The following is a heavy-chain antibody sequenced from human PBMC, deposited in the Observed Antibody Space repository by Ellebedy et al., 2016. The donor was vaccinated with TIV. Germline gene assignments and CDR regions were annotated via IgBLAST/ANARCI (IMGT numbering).Heavy chain of an antibody. V-gene: IGHV1-69*06. CDR1: GGTFSSYG. CDR3: AATTFTVFGAVIVNFYGLDV. J-gene: IGHJ6*02. D-gene: IGHD3-3*01. Sequence: ASVKVSCKAPGGTFSSYGISWVRQAPGQGLEWMGGFIPLFGTPNYAQKFQGRIAITADKSTSTTYLELSSLKSEDTAMYYCAATTFTVFGAVIVNFYGLDVWGQGTVVTVSS. CDR2: FIPLFGTP.